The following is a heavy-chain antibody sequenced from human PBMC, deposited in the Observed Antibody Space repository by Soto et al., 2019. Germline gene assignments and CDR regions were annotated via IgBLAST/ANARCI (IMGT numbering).Heavy chain of an antibody. J-gene: IGHJ5*02. CDR1: GFTFSDYW. CDR2: IKQDGSEK. V-gene: IGHV3-7*01. CDR3: ARGGRDAYDWFDP. Sequence: EAQLVESGGGLVHPGGSLRVSCAVSGFTFSDYWMSWVRQAPGKGLEWVAKIKQDGSEKDYVDSVKGRFTISRDNANNSLYLHMYSLRVEDTAIYYCARGGRDAYDWFDPWGQGTLVTVSS. D-gene: IGHD3-16*01.